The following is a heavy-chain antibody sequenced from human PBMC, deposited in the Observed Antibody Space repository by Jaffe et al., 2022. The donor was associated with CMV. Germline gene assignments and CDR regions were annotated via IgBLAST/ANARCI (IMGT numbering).Heavy chain of an antibody. Sequence: EVQLVESGGGLVQPGGSLRLSCAASGFTFSSYAMSWVRQAPGKGLEWVSAISGSGGSTYYADSVKGRFTISRDNSKNTLYLQMNSLRAEDTAVYYCAKVEGAALGYYYYMDVWGKGTTVTVSS. J-gene: IGHJ6*03. V-gene: IGHV3-23*04. CDR2: ISGSGGST. CDR1: GFTFSSYA. CDR3: AKVEGAALGYYYYMDV. D-gene: IGHD6-6*01.